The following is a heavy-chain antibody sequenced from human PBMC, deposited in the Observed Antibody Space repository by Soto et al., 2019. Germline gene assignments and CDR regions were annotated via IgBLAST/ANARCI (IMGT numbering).Heavy chain of an antibody. J-gene: IGHJ6*02. Sequence: PGGSLRLSCVGSGFSVSDYFMTWVRQAPGKGLEWVANIKEDGSEKYYVESVKGRFTISRDNAKNSLYLQVNSLRDEDTAVYYCARSRFRGMDVWGQGTTVTVYS. CDR2: IKEDGSEK. V-gene: IGHV3-7*03. CDR1: GFSVSDYF. CDR3: ARSRFRGMDV.